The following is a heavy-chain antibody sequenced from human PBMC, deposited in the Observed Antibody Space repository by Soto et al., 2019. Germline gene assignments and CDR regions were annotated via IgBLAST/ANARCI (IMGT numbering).Heavy chain of an antibody. CDR3: VRKDYSDWFFDL. D-gene: IGHD4-4*01. V-gene: IGHV4-4*02. CDR1: GASISSSHW. Sequence: QVQLQESGPGLVKPSGTLSLTCAVSGASISSSHWWSWVRQPPGKGLEWIGEIYHSGSTYYNASLKSRVAISLDKSKIHFSLKLRSVTAADTAVYYCVRKDYSDWFFDLWGRGTLVTVSS. CDR2: IYHSGST. J-gene: IGHJ2*01.